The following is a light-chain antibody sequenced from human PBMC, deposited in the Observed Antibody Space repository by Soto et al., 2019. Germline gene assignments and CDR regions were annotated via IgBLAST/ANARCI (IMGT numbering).Light chain of an antibody. CDR3: QQSYSTPPT. V-gene: IGKV1-39*01. Sequence: DFQVTQSPSSLSASVGDRLTITCRASQSISTYLNWYQQTPGKAPKLLIYAASSLQSGVPSRFSGSGSGTDFTLTISSLHPEDSATYYCQQSYSTPPTFGQGTKVDI. CDR1: QSISTY. J-gene: IGKJ1*01. CDR2: AAS.